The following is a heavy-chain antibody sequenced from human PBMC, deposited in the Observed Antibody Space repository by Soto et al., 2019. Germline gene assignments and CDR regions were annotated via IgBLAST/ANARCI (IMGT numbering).Heavy chain of an antibody. CDR2: IKQDGSEK. V-gene: IGHV3-7*01. CDR3: ARDGSGYDY. D-gene: IGHD5-12*01. CDR1: GITFSSYW. Sequence: EVQLVESGGGLVQPGGSLRLSCAASGITFSSYWMSWVRQAPGKGLEWVANIKQDGSEKYYVDSVKGRFTISGDNAKNSLYLQMNSLRGEDTDVYYCARDGSGYDYWGQGTLATVSS. J-gene: IGHJ4*02.